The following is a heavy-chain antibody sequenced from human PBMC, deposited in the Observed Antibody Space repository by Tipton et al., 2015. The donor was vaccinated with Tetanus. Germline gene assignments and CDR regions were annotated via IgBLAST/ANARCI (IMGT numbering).Heavy chain of an antibody. V-gene: IGHV3-23*01. CDR2: ISGSGTST. CDR1: GFTVSSNY. Sequence: GSLRLSCAASGFTVSSNYMSWVRQTPGKGLEWVSSISGSGTSTYSADSVKGRFTISRDNSKNTLYLQMSSLRAEDTAVYYCAKVASGVVAAISYFDSWGQGTLVTVSS. D-gene: IGHD2-15*01. CDR3: AKVASGVVAAISYFDS. J-gene: IGHJ4*02.